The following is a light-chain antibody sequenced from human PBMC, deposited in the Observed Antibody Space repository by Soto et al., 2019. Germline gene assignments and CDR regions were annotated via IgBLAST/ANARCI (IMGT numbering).Light chain of an antibody. CDR2: RNN. CDR3: HSYDSSLSGSL. V-gene: IGLV1-40*01. Sequence: QSVLTQPPSVSGAPGQRVTISCTGSSSNIGAGYDVHWYQPLPGTAPKLLIYRNNNRPSGVPDRFSGSKSGTSASLAITGLQAEDEADYYCHSYDSSLSGSLFGGGTKVTVL. J-gene: IGLJ3*02. CDR1: SSNIGAGYD.